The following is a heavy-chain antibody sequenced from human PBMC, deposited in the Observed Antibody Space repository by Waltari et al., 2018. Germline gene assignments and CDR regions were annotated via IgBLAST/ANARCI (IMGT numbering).Heavy chain of an antibody. CDR1: GGSISSYY. CDR3: ARSASIAARRVFGWFDP. Sequence: QVQLQESGPGLVKPSETLSLTCTVSGGSISSYYWSWIRQPPGKGLEWIGYIYYSGSTNYNPSLKSRVTISVDTSKNQFSLKLSSVTAADTAVDYCARSASIAARRVFGWFDPWGQGTLVTVSS. CDR2: IYYSGST. J-gene: IGHJ5*02. D-gene: IGHD6-6*01. V-gene: IGHV4-59*01.